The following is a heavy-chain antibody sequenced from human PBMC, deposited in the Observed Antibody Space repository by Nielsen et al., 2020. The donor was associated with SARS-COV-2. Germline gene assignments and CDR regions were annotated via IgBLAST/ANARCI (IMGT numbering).Heavy chain of an antibody. CDR3: ARSSSGWY. D-gene: IGHD6-19*01. J-gene: IGHJ2*01. Sequence: SETLSLTCTVSGSSLSSYYWSWIRQLPGKGLEWIGYIYYNENTNYNPSLKSRVTISVDTSKNQFSLRLSSVTAADTAVYYCARSSSGWY. CDR2: IYYNENT. V-gene: IGHV4-59*01. CDR1: GSSLSSYY.